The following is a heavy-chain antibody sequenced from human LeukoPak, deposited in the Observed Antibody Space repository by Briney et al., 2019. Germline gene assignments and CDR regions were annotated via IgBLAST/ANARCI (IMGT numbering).Heavy chain of an antibody. J-gene: IGHJ5*02. D-gene: IGHD3-22*01. CDR3: AREYYDSSGYHPNWFDP. V-gene: IGHV1-18*01. Sequence: ASVKVSCKASGYTFTSYGISWVRQAPGQGLEWMGWISAYNGNTNYAQKLQGRVTMTTDTSTSTAYMELRSLRSDDTAVYYCAREYYDSSGYHPNWFDPWGQGTLVTVSS. CDR1: GYTFTSYG. CDR2: ISAYNGNT.